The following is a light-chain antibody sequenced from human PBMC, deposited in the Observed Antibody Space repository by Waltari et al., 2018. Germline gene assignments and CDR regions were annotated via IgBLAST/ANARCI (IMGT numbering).Light chain of an antibody. CDR3: QSHDSDLDTSGI. V-gene: IGLV1-40*01. CDR2: GNN. Sequence: QSVLTQPPSVSGAPGQRVTISCAGSYSNLGTGSSVHWYQHLPGRAPKLLVYGNNERPSGVPDRFSGSQSGTSASLVITGLQADDEADYYCQSHDSDLDTSGIFGGGTKLTVL. J-gene: IGLJ2*01. CDR1: YSNLGTGSS.